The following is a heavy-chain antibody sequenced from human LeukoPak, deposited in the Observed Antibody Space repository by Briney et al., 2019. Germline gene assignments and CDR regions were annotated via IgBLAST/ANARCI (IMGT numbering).Heavy chain of an antibody. J-gene: IGHJ6*03. V-gene: IGHV3-11*04. CDR1: GFTFSDYY. D-gene: IGHD5-18*01. CDR3: ARDRQIQLWLGDYYYMDV. Sequence: PGGSLRLSCAASGFTFSDYYMSWIRQAPGKGLEWVSYISSSGSTIYYADSVKGRFTISRDNAKNSLYLQMNSLRAEDTAVYYCARDRQIQLWLGDYYYMDVWGKGTTVTVSS. CDR2: ISSSGSTI.